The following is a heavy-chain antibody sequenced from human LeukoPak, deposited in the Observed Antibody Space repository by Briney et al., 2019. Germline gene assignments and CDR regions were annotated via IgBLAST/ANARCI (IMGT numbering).Heavy chain of an antibody. J-gene: IGHJ3*02. CDR1: LFTFNIYY. V-gene: IGHV3-30*02. D-gene: IGHD3-3*01. CDR3: PNGSDSWSGTGAFAI. CDR2: IHYYGSNK. Sequence: GGTLRLPRAASLFTFNIYYMHGVRHAPGKGLEGVTFIHYYGSNKYYADSVKGRFTISRNSSENTLYLPKHLLTGEDTALYSFPNGSDSWSGTGAFAIWGQGKMVTVSS.